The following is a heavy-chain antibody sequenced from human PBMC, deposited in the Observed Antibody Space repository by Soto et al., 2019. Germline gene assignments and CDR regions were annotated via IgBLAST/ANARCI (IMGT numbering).Heavy chain of an antibody. D-gene: IGHD6-25*01. CDR2: IYFTGNT. CDR1: GGSITSSSHF. V-gene: IGHV4-39*01. CDR3: AGQTFTIAAASYGRSNWFDP. J-gene: IGHJ5*02. Sequence: SETLSLTCTASGGSITSSSHFWGWVRQPPGKGLEWIGTIYFTGNTYYTPSLKSRLTMSIDTSKNEFSLRLNSVTAADTAVYYCAGQTFTIAAASYGRSNWFDPWGPGTLVTVSS.